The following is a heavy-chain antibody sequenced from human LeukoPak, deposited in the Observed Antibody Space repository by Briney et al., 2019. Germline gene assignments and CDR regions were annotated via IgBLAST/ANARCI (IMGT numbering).Heavy chain of an antibody. Sequence: PSETLSLTCAVYGGSFSGYYWSWIRQPPGKGLEWIGEINHSGSTYYNPSLKSRVTISVDRSKNQFSLKLSSVTAADTAVYYCAREGRDGYNRWGQGTLVTVTS. CDR3: AREGRDGYNR. CDR1: GGSFSGYY. J-gene: IGHJ4*02. CDR2: INHSGST. D-gene: IGHD5-24*01. V-gene: IGHV4-34*01.